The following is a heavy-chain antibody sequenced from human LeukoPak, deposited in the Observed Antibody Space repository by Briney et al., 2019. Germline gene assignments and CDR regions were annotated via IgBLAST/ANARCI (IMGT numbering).Heavy chain of an antibody. CDR3: ARDKSNKGHDC. CDR2: VSNGGSSSI. Sequence: GGSLRLSCAASGFTLSGYYMTWIRQAPGKGLEWVSYVSNGGSSSILYADSVKGRFTVFRDYAKNSLYLQVNSLRADDTGVYYCARDKSNKGHDCWGQGTLVTVSS. J-gene: IGHJ4*02. CDR1: GFTLSGYY. V-gene: IGHV3-11*01.